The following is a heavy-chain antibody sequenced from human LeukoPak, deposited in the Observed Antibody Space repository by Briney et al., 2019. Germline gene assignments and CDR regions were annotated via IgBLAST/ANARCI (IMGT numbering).Heavy chain of an antibody. D-gene: IGHD4-23*01. CDR2: IYTSGSP. CDR3: AREGAAVVNDWFDP. Sequence: SETLSLTCTVSGRSLSSGGYYWSWLRQPAGTGLEWIGRIYTSGSPNYNPSLKSRVTISVDTSKNQFSLKLSSVTAADTAVYYCAREGAAVVNDWFDPWGQGTLVTVSS. J-gene: IGHJ5*02. V-gene: IGHV4-61*02. CDR1: GRSLSSGGYY.